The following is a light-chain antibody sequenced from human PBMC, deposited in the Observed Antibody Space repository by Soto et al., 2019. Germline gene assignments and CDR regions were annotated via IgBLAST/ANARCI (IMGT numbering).Light chain of an antibody. J-gene: IGKJ4*01. CDR1: QNINNY. CDR2: AAY. CDR3: KQLKSYPKT. V-gene: IGKV1-39*01. Sequence: DIQMTQSPSSLSASIGDRVTITCRASQNINNYLNWYQQKPGKAPKISIYAAYSLQSGVQSRFSGSGSGTDFTLTIRSLQPEDFATYYCKQLKSYPKTFGGGTKVDIK.